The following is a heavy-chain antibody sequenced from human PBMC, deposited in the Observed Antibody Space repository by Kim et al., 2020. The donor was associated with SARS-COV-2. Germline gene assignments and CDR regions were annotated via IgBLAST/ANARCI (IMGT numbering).Heavy chain of an antibody. V-gene: IGHV4-59*01. J-gene: IGHJ4*02. CDR1: GGSINAYY. CDR2: IYSSGTT. CDR3: ARDLVYLYGAGRQDYFDY. D-gene: IGHD3-10*01. Sequence: SETLSLTCTISGGSINAYYWSWIRQPPGKGLEWIGYIYSSGTTNYNPSLKSRVTISVDTSRNQFSLKLKSVTAADTAVYYCARDLVYLYGAGRQDYFDYWGQGTLVTVSS.